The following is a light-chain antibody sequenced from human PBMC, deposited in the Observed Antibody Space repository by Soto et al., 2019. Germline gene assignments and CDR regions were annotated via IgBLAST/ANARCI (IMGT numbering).Light chain of an antibody. CDR1: SSNIGNNY. Sequence: QSVLTQPPSVSAAPGQKVTISCSGSSSNIGNNYVSWYQHLPGAAPKLLIYDNNERPSGIPDRFSGSKSGTSATLGITGLQTGDEDDYYCGTWDSSMSVLGVVFGGGTKVTVL. J-gene: IGLJ2*01. V-gene: IGLV1-51*01. CDR3: GTWDSSMSVLGVV. CDR2: DNN.